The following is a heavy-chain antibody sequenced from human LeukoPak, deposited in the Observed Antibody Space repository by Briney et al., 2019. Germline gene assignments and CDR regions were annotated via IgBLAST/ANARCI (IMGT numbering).Heavy chain of an antibody. V-gene: IGHV4-59*08. D-gene: IGHD2-15*01. Sequence: SETLSLTCTVSGGSIRSYYWSWIRQPPGKGLEWIGYIYYSGSTNYNPSLKSRVTISIDTSKNQFSLKLSSVTAADTAVYYCARRAPYCSGGSCYSGGYYYYMDVWGKGTTVTVSS. CDR3: ARRAPYCSGGSCYSGGYYYYMDV. J-gene: IGHJ6*03. CDR2: IYYSGST. CDR1: GGSIRSYY.